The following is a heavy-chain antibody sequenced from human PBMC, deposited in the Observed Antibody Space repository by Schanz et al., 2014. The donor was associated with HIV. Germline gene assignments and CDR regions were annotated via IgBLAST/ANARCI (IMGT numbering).Heavy chain of an antibody. CDR1: GGSISGRY. J-gene: IGHJ6*02. CDR2: IYYIGTT. D-gene: IGHD6-13*01. CDR3: ARVGRAAAGFIYYYGMDV. V-gene: IGHV4-59*11. Sequence: QVHLQESGPGLVKPSETLSLTCTVSGGSISGRYWSWIRQAPGKGLEWVGYIYYIGTTNYNPSLKSRVTMSVDTSKNQLSLRLTSVTVADTGVYYCARVGRAAAGFIYYYGMDVWGQGTTVTVSS.